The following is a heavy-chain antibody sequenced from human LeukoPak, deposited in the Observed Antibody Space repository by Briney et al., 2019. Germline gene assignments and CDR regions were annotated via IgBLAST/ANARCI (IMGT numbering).Heavy chain of an antibody. V-gene: IGHV3-21*01. CDR1: GFRFSSYS. CDR3: ASHLPYSSGWSSFDY. J-gene: IGHJ4*02. D-gene: IGHD6-19*01. Sequence: GGSLRLSXAAHGFRFSSYSMNWVRQAPGKGLEWVSSISSSSSYIYYADSVKGRFTISRDNAKNSLYLQMNSLRAEDTAVYYCASHLPYSSGWSSFDYWGQGTLVTVSS. CDR2: ISSSSSYI.